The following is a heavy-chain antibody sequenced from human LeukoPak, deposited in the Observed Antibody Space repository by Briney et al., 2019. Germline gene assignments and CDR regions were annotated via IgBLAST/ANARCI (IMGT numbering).Heavy chain of an antibody. CDR3: ARAVYYYDSSGYSDY. V-gene: IGHV3-21*01. D-gene: IGHD3-22*01. CDR2: ISSSSSYI. J-gene: IGHJ4*02. Sequence: SGGSLRLSCAASGFTFSSYSINWVRQAPGKGLEWVSSISSSSSYIYYADPVKGRFTISRDNAKNSLYLQMNSLRAEDTAAYYCARAVYYYDSSGYSDYWGQGTLVTVSS. CDR1: GFTFSSYS.